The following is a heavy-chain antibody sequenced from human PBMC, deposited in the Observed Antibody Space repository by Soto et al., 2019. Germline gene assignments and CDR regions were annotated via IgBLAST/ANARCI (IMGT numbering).Heavy chain of an antibody. Sequence: XGSLRLSCAASGFTFSSYAMSWVRQAPGKGLEWVSAISGSGGSTYYADSVKGRFTISRDNSKNTLYLQMNSLRAEDTAVYYCAKARGVIINYFDYWGQGTLVTVSS. D-gene: IGHD3-10*01. CDR1: GFTFSSYA. J-gene: IGHJ4*02. V-gene: IGHV3-23*01. CDR3: AKARGVIINYFDY. CDR2: ISGSGGST.